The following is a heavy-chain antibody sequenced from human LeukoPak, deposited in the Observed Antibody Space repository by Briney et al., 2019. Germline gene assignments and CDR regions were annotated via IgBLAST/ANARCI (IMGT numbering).Heavy chain of an antibody. J-gene: IGHJ4*02. Sequence: GGSLRLSCAASGFAFSRLAMGWVRQAPGKGLEWVSVISDSGSLTYYADSVKGRFTISRDNSKNTLFLQMNGLRAEDTAVYYCAKDARRTNGWYFFDYWGRGTLVTVSS. CDR1: GFAFSRLA. CDR3: AKDARRTNGWYFFDY. CDR2: ISDSGSLT. D-gene: IGHD6-19*01. V-gene: IGHV3-23*01.